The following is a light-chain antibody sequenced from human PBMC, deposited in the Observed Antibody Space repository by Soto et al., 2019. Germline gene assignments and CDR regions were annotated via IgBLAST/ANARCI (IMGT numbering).Light chain of an antibody. CDR3: CSYAGSPWV. J-gene: IGLJ3*02. CDR1: SSDVGSYNL. V-gene: IGLV2-23*01. Sequence: QSVLTQPASVSGSPGQSITISCTGTSSDVGSYNLVSWYQQHPGKAPKLMIYEGSKRPSRVSNRFSGSKSGNTASLTISGLQAEDEADYYCCSYAGSPWVFGGGTKLTVL. CDR2: EGS.